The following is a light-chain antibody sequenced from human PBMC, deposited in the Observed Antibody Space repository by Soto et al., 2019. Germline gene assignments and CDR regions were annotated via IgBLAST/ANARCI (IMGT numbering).Light chain of an antibody. CDR2: EVN. J-gene: IGLJ2*01. CDR1: SSDVGGYNF. CDR3: SSYTTTTTRVV. Sequence: QSALTQPASVSGSARQSITISCTRTSSDVGGYNFVSWYQQNPGKAPKLMIYEVNNRPSGVSNRFSGSKSGNTASLTISGLQAEDEADYYCSSYTTTTTRVVFGGGTKLTVL. V-gene: IGLV2-14*01.